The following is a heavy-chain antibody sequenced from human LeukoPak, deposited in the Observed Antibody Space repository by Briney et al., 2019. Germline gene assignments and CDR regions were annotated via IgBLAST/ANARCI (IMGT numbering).Heavy chain of an antibody. CDR1: GFTFSSYA. CDR3: ARDHSSSWYGNYYYYGMDV. Sequence: PGGSLRLSCAAAGFTFSSYAMHWVRQAPGKGLEWVAVISYDGSNKYYADSVKGRFTISRDNSKNTLYLQMNSLRAEDTAVYYCARDHSSSWYGNYYYYGMDVWAKGPRSPSP. V-gene: IGHV3-30*04. CDR2: ISYDGSNK. D-gene: IGHD6-13*01. J-gene: IGHJ6*02.